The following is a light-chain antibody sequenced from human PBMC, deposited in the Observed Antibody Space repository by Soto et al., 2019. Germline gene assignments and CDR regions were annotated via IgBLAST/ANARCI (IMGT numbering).Light chain of an antibody. CDR3: QQFGTSIT. J-gene: IGKJ5*01. CDR2: GAS. V-gene: IGKV3-20*01. CDR1: QSLTSYY. Sequence: EIVLTQSPGILSLSPGERATLSCRASQSLTSYYLAWYQQKPGQAPRLLIYGASSRATGIPDRFSGSGSGTEFTLTISRLEPEDFAVYYCQQFGTSITFGQGTRLDIK.